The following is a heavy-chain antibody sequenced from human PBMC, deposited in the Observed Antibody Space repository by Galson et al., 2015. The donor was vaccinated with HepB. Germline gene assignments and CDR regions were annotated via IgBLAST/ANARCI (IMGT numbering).Heavy chain of an antibody. CDR3: ARDQAVGDVAFDI. D-gene: IGHD1-26*01. Sequence: SVKVSCKASGYTFTDYFFHWVRQAPGQGLEWMGWIDAKSGGTNYAQKFQGRVTMTRDTSISTAYMDLSGLTSDDTAVYYCARDQAVGDVAFDIWGQGTMVTVSS. V-gene: IGHV1-2*02. J-gene: IGHJ3*02. CDR2: IDAKSGGT. CDR1: GYTFTDYF.